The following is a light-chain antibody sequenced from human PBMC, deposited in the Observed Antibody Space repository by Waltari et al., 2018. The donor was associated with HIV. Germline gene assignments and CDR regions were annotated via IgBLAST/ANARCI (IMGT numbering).Light chain of an antibody. J-gene: IGLJ3*02. Sequence: QAGLTQPPSVSKGLRQTATLTCTGNSNNVGYQGAVWLQQHQGHPPKLLSYRNNNRPSGISERLSASRSGNTASLTITGLQPEDEADYYCSAWDSSLSAWVFGGGTKVTVL. V-gene: IGLV10-54*01. CDR3: SAWDSSLSAWV. CDR2: RNN. CDR1: SNNVGYQG.